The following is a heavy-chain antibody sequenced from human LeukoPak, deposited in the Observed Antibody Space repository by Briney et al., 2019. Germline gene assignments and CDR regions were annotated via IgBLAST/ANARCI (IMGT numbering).Heavy chain of an antibody. D-gene: IGHD1-20*01. CDR2: INPSGGST. J-gene: IGHJ5*02. V-gene: IGHV1-46*01. CDR3: ARDHLSITAAIRDWFDP. CDR1: GYTFTSYY. Sequence: ASVKVSCKASGYTFTSYYMHWVRQAPGQGLEWMGIINPSGGSTNYAQKFQGRVTMTRDMSTSTVYMELSSLRSEDTGVYYCARDHLSITAAIRDWFDPWGQGTLVTVSS.